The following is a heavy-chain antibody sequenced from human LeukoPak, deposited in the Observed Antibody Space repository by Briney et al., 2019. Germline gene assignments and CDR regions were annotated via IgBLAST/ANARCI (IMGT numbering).Heavy chain of an antibody. CDR1: GITLNNYG. D-gene: IGHD3/OR15-3a*01. Sequence: GGSLRLSCAVSGITLNNYGMTWVRQAPGKGLEWVAGISDNGGSTKYADSVKGRFTISRDNPKNTLYLQMNSLRAEDTAVYFCAKRGVVIRVILVGFNKEAYYFESWGQGALVTVSS. J-gene: IGHJ4*02. CDR3: AKRGVVIRVILVGFNKEAYYFES. CDR2: ISDNGGST. V-gene: IGHV3-23*01.